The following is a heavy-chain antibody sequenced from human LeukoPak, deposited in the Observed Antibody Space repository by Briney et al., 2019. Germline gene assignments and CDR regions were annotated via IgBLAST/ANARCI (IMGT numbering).Heavy chain of an antibody. CDR3: ARGRLRALFDY. Sequence: SETLSLTCTVSGGSISSGGYYWSWIRQPPGKGLEWIGYIYHSGSTYYNPSLKSRVTISVDTSKNQFSLKLSSVTAADTAVYYCARGRLRALFDYWGQGTLVTVSS. V-gene: IGHV4-30-2*01. D-gene: IGHD5/OR15-5a*01. CDR2: IYHSGST. CDR1: GGSISSGGYY. J-gene: IGHJ4*02.